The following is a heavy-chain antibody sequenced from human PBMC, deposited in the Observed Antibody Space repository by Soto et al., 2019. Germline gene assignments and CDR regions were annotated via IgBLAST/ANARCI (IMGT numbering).Heavy chain of an antibody. CDR2: ISWNSGSI. Sequence: PGGSLRLSCAASGFTFDDYAMHWVRQAPGKGLEWVSGISWNSGSIGYADSVKGRFTISRDNAKNSLYLQMNSLRAEDTALYYCAKGLYQKDYDILTGPDYWGQGTLVTVSS. CDR3: AKGLYQKDYDILTGPDY. D-gene: IGHD3-9*01. CDR1: GFTFDDYA. V-gene: IGHV3-9*01. J-gene: IGHJ4*02.